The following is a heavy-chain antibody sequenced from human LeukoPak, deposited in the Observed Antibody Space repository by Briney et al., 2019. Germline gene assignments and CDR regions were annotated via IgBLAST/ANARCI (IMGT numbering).Heavy chain of an antibody. CDR3: ARGIVGATRYYYYYMDV. CDR2: ISSSSSYI. D-gene: IGHD1-26*01. CDR1: GFTFSSYS. Sequence: PGGSLRLSCAASGFTFSSYSMNWGRQAPGKGLEWVSSISSSSSYIYYAESVKGRFTIYRDNAKNSLYLQMNSLRAEDTAVYYCARGIVGATRYYYYYMDVWGKGTTVTVSS. J-gene: IGHJ6*03. V-gene: IGHV3-21*01.